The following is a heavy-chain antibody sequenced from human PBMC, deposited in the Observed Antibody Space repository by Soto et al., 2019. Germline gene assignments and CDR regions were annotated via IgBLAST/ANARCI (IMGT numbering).Heavy chain of an antibody. CDR2: IYYSGGT. Sequence: QVQLQESGPGLVKPSQTLSLTFTVSGGSISSGDYYWSWIRQPPVKGLEWIGYIYYSGGTYYNPSLKSRVTISVDTSKNQFSLRLSSVTAADTAVYYCARDRGDRVFDYYGMDVWGQGTTVTVSS. J-gene: IGHJ6*02. CDR3: ARDRGDRVFDYYGMDV. V-gene: IGHV4-30-4*01. CDR1: GGSISSGDYY. D-gene: IGHD5-12*01.